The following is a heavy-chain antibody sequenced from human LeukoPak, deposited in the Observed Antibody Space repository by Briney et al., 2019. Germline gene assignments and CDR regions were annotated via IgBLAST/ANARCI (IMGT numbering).Heavy chain of an antibody. Sequence: QPGGSLRLSCAASGFDLNNYAMHWVRQAPGKGLEWVTLISYSGDNTYYADSVKGRFTFSRDKSKNTLYLQMNSLRPEDSAVYFCASDPRDGGQNVWGKGTTVTVSS. CDR2: ISYSGDNT. CDR3: ASDPRDGGQNV. CDR1: GFDLNNYA. V-gene: IGHV3-30*04. D-gene: IGHD5-24*01. J-gene: IGHJ6*04.